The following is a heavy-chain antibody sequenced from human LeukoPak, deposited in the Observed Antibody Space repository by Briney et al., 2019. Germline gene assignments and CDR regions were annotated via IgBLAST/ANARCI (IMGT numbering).Heavy chain of an antibody. D-gene: IGHD2-15*01. CDR2: IRAETAGGTT. CDR1: GFTFNNAW. CDR3: STGGGTNDY. J-gene: IGHJ4*02. Sequence: GGSLRLSCAASGFTFNNAWMSWVRQAPGKGLEWVGRIRAETAGGTTDYGAPVKGRFTISRDDSKNTLYLQMNSLKTGDTAVYFCSTGGGTNDYWGQGTLVTVSS. V-gene: IGHV3-15*01.